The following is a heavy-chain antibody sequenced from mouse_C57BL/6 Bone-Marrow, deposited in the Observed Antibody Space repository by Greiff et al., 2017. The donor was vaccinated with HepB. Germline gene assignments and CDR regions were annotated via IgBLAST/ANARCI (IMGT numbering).Heavy chain of an antibody. CDR3: TRGRDYKGAMDY. Sequence: VQLQQSGTVLARPGASVKMSCKTSGYTFTSYWMHWVKQRPGQGLEWIGAIYPGNSDTSYNQKFKGKAKLTAVTSASTAYRELSSLTNEDSAVYYCTRGRDYKGAMDYWGQGTSVTVSS. CDR1: GYTFTSYW. D-gene: IGHD2-12*01. J-gene: IGHJ4*01. CDR2: IYPGNSDT. V-gene: IGHV1-5*01.